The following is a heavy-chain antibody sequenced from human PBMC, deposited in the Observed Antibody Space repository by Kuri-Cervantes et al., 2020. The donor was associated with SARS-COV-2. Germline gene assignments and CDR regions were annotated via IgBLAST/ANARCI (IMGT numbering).Heavy chain of an antibody. CDR3: ARRAYCSSTSCSYNWFDP. CDR1: GGSVSGYY. Sequence: GSLRLSCAVYGGSVSGYYWSWIRQLPGKGLEWIGEINHSGSTNYNPSLKSRVTISVDTSKNQLALKLSSVTAADTAVYYCARRAYCSSTSCSYNWFDPWGQGTLVTVSS. CDR2: INHSGST. J-gene: IGHJ5*02. D-gene: IGHD2-2*01. V-gene: IGHV4-34*01.